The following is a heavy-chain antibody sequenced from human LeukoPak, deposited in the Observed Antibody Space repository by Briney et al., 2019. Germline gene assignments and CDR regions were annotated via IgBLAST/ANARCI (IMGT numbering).Heavy chain of an antibody. Sequence: SETLSLICNVSGGSISSYYWGWIRQPPGKGLEWIGYIYYTGSTNYSPSLRSRVTISLDTSKNQFSLKLRSVTAADTAVYYCTGGGSGYYYGWGQGTLVTVSS. D-gene: IGHD3-22*01. J-gene: IGHJ4*01. CDR2: IYYTGST. CDR1: GGSISSYY. V-gene: IGHV4-59*08. CDR3: TGGGSGYYYG.